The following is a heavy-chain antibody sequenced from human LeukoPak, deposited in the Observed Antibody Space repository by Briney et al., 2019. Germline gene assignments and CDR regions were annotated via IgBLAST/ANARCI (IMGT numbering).Heavy chain of an antibody. J-gene: IGHJ5*02. Sequence: GGSLRLSCAASGFTFSSYAMHWVRQAPGKGLEWVAVISYDGSNKYYADSVKGRFTISRDNSKNTLYLQMNGLRAEDTAVYYCARGGNTYYDMPDNWFDPWGQGTLVTVSS. D-gene: IGHD3-9*01. CDR1: GFTFSSYA. V-gene: IGHV3-30*04. CDR2: ISYDGSNK. CDR3: ARGGNTYYDMPDNWFDP.